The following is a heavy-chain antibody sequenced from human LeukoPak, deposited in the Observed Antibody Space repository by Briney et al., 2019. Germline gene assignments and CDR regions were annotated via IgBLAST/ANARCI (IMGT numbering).Heavy chain of an antibody. D-gene: IGHD2-8*01. V-gene: IGHV4-31*03. Sequence: SQTLSLTCTVSGGSISSGGYYWSWIRQHPGKGLEWIGYIYYSGSTYYNPSLKSRVTISVDTSKNQFSLKLSSVTAADTAVYYCARELIGTRDYNWFDPWGQGTLVTVSS. J-gene: IGHJ5*02. CDR3: ARELIGTRDYNWFDP. CDR1: GGSISSGGYY. CDR2: IYYSGST.